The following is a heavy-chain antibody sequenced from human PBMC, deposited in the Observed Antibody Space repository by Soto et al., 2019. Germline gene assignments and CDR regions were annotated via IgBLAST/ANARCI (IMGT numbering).Heavy chain of an antibody. V-gene: IGHV4-39*01. CDR3: GKVLVVATANTDSDS. D-gene: IGHD2-15*01. CDR2: IDYNGVT. CDR1: GGSIYRSGYY. J-gene: IGHJ4*02. Sequence: PSETLSLTCTVSGGSIYRSGYYLGWIRQPPGRGLEWIGNIDYNGVTYSNPSLKSRVTISRDTSKNQFSLKLTSVTAADTDLSYCGKVLVVATANTDSDSWGPGTLVTVSS.